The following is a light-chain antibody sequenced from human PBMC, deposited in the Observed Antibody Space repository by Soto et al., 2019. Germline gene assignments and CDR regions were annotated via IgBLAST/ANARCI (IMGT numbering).Light chain of an antibody. CDR3: SSYTSSSTPVV. Sequence: QSVLTQPASVSGSPGQSITISCTGTSSDVGGYNYVSWYQQHPGKAPKLMIYDVSNRPSGVSNRFSGSKSGNTASLTISGLQAEDEADYYCSSYTSSSTPVVFGGRTQLTVL. J-gene: IGLJ2*01. CDR1: SSDVGGYNY. V-gene: IGLV2-14*01. CDR2: DVS.